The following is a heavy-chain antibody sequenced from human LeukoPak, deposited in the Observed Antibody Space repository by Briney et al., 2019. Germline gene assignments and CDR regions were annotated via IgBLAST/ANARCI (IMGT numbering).Heavy chain of an antibody. D-gene: IGHD4-17*01. V-gene: IGHV3-30*18. CDR2: ISYDGSNK. J-gene: IGHJ4*02. Sequence: PGGSLRLSCAASGFTFSSYGMHWVRQAPGKGLEWVAVISYDGSNKYYADSVKGRFTISRDNSKNTLYLQMNSLRAKDTAVYYCAKAIDYGVPGPHWGQGTLVTVSS. CDR3: AKAIDYGVPGPH. CDR1: GFTFSSYG.